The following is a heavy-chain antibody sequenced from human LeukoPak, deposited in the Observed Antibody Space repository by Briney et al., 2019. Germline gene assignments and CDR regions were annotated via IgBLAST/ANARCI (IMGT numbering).Heavy chain of an antibody. D-gene: IGHD2-21*02. Sequence: SVKVSCKASGGTFSSYAISWVRQAPGQGLEWMGRIIPIFGTANYAQKFQGRVTITADESTSTAYMELSSLRSEDTAVYYCAGTLAYCGGDCSDFDYWGQGTLVTVSS. CDR2: IIPIFGTA. J-gene: IGHJ4*02. CDR3: AGTLAYCGGDCSDFDY. V-gene: IGHV1-69*13. CDR1: GGTFSSYA.